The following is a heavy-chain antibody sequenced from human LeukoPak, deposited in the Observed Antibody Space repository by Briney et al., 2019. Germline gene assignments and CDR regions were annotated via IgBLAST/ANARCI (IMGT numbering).Heavy chain of an antibody. CDR3: ARVRSPGSSWYAVGKNWFDP. CDR2: INPSRNT. D-gene: IGHD6-13*01. J-gene: IGHJ5*02. Sequence: SETLSLTCAVFGGSFSGYYWNWIRQPPGKGLEWIGQINPSRNTNYNPSLKSRVTISVDTSKNQFSLKLSSVTAADTAVYYCARVRSPGSSWYAVGKNWFDPWGQGTLVTVSS. CDR1: GGSFSGYY. V-gene: IGHV4-34*01.